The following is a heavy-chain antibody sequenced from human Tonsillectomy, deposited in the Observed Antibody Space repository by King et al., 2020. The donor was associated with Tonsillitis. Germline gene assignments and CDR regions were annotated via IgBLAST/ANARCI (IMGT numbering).Heavy chain of an antibody. CDR2: IKNKTDGGTT. D-gene: IGHD6-13*01. V-gene: IGHV3-15*01. CDR3: TTTLEWYSSSWYPDY. J-gene: IGHJ4*02. Sequence: VQLVESGGGLVKPGGSLRLSCAASGFTFSNAWMSWVRQAPGKGLEWVGRIKNKTDGGTTDYAAPVKGRFTISRDDSKNTLYLQMNSLKTEDTAVYYCTTTLEWYSSSWYPDYWGQGTLVTVSS. CDR1: GFTFSNAW.